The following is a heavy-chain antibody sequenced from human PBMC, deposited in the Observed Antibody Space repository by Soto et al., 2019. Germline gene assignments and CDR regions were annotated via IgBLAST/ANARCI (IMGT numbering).Heavy chain of an antibody. V-gene: IGHV1-69*13. CDR2: IIPIFGTA. J-gene: IGHJ6*02. D-gene: IGHD2-2*01. Sequence: ASVKVSCKASGGTFSSYAISWVRQAPGQGLEWMGGIIPIFGTANYAQKFQGRVTITADESTSTAYMELSSLRSEDTAVYYCARADCSSTSCYGGSYYYYYGMDVWGQGTTVTVSS. CDR1: GGTFSSYA. CDR3: ARADCSSTSCYGGSYYYYYGMDV.